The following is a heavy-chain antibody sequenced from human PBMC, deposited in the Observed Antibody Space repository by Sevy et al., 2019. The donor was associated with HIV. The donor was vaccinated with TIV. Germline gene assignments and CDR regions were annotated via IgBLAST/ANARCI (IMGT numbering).Heavy chain of an antibody. CDR3: ARLYSSSSGRGLDN. J-gene: IGHJ4*02. CDR2: IKEDGSGR. Sequence: GGSLRLSCAASGFTCGSYWMTWVRQAPGKGLEWVANIKEDGSGRFYVDSVRGRFTVSRDNAKKTLYLQMNNLRCEDTALYYCARLYSSSSGRGLDNWGQGALVTVSS. V-gene: IGHV3-7*01. CDR1: GFTCGSYW. D-gene: IGHD6-6*01.